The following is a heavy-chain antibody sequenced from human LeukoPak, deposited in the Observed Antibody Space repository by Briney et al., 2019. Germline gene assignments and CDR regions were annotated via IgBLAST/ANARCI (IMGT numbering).Heavy chain of an antibody. D-gene: IGHD3-22*01. J-gene: IGHJ4*02. CDR3: ARADDSSGYYLYYFDY. V-gene: IGHV3-21*01. Sequence: PGGSLRLSCAASGFTFSSYSTNWVRQAPGKGLEWVSSISSSSSYIYYADSVKGRFTISRDNAKNSLYLQMNSLRAEDTAVYYCARADDSSGYYLYYFDYWGQGTLVTVSS. CDR1: GFTFSSYS. CDR2: ISSSSSYI.